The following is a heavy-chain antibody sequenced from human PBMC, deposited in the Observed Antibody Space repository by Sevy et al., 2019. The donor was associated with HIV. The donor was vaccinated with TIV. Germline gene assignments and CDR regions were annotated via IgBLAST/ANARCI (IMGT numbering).Heavy chain of an antibody. CDR2: ISGRGGST. V-gene: IGHV3-23*01. D-gene: IGHD3-3*01. Sequence: GGSLRLSCAASGFTFSSYAMSWVRQAPGKELEWVSAISGRGGSTYYADSVKGRFTISRDNSKNTLYLQMNSLRAEDTAVYYCAQTVIERSNPRTYYDFCSGYFGHLDYWGQGTLVTVSS. CDR1: GFTFSSYA. J-gene: IGHJ4*02. CDR3: AQTVIERSNPRTYYDFCSGYFGHLDY.